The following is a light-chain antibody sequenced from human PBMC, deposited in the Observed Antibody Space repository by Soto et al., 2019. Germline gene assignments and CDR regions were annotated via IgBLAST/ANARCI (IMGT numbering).Light chain of an antibody. CDR1: QSVSSK. V-gene: IGKV3-15*01. CDR3: QQYNDWPPFT. Sequence: ETLMTQSPATLSVSPGEGVTLSCRASQSVSSKLAWFQQKPGQAPRLLIYGASTRATGIPARFSGSGSGTEFTLTISGLQSEDFAVYYCQQYNDWPPFTFGQGTKLEIK. J-gene: IGKJ2*01. CDR2: GAS.